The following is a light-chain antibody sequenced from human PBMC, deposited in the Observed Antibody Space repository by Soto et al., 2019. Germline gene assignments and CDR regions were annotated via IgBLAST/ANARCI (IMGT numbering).Light chain of an antibody. CDR1: QSINTY. Sequence: DIQMTQSPSSLSASIGDGVTITCRASQSINTYLNWYQQKPGKAPKLLISAASNLQSGVPSRFXGSGSGTDFTLTISSLQTEDFATYYCQQSFSTLLITFGQGTRLEMK. CDR2: AAS. CDR3: QQSFSTLLIT. V-gene: IGKV1-39*01. J-gene: IGKJ5*01.